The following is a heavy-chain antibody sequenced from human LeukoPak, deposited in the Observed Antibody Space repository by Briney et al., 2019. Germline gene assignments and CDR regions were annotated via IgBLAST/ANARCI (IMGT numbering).Heavy chain of an antibody. Sequence: GASVKVSCKASGYTFTSYDINWVRQATGQGLEWMGWMNPNSGNTGYAQKFQGRVTMTRNTSISTAFMELSSLRSEDTAVYYCARSRHIVVVPAAPLDYWGQGTLVTVSS. CDR3: ARSRHIVVVPAAPLDY. V-gene: IGHV1-8*01. J-gene: IGHJ4*02. CDR1: GYTFTSYD. D-gene: IGHD2-2*01. CDR2: MNPNSGNT.